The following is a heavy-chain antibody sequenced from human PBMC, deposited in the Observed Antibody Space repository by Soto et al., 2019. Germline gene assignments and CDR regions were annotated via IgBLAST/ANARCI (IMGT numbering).Heavy chain of an antibody. D-gene: IGHD6-13*01. J-gene: IGHJ3*02. CDR2: ISSSSSTI. V-gene: IGHV3-48*02. CDR1: GFTFSSYS. Sequence: PGGSLRLSCAASGFTFSSYSMNWVRQAPGKGLEWVSYISSSSSTIYYADSVKGRFTISRDDAKNSLYLQMNSLRDEDTAVYYRARDRYSSSWYGDAFDIWGQGTMVTVSS. CDR3: ARDRYSSSWYGDAFDI.